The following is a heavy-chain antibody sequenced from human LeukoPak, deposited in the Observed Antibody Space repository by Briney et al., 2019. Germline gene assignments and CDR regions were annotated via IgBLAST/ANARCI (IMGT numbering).Heavy chain of an antibody. CDR2: INHGGST. V-gene: IGHV4-34*01. CDR3: ARGGTMVRGVIPRVY. Sequence: SETLSLTCAVYGGSFSGHFWNWIRQAPGKGLEWIGEINHGGSTNYNPSLKNRVTISVDTSKNQFSLKLSSVTAADTAVYYCARGGTMVRGVIPRVYWGQGTLVTVSS. J-gene: IGHJ4*02. D-gene: IGHD3-10*01. CDR1: GGSFSGHF.